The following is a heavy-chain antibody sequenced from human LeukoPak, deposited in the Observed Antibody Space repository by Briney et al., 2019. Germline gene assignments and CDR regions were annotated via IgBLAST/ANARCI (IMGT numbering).Heavy chain of an antibody. CDR3: ARDLSSIVSAAIDAFDI. J-gene: IGHJ3*02. Sequence: GASVKVSCKASGGTFSSYAISWVRQAPGQGLEWMGGIIPIFGTANYAQKFQGRVTITADESTSTAYMELSSLRSEDTAVYYCARDLSSIVSAAIDAFDIWGQGTMVTVSS. CDR2: IIPIFGTA. D-gene: IGHD2-2*01. CDR1: GGTFSSYA. V-gene: IGHV1-69*13.